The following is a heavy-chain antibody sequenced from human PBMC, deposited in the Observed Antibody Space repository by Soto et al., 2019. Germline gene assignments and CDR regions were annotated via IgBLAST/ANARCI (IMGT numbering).Heavy chain of an antibody. J-gene: IGHJ4*02. Sequence: QVQLQESGPGLVKPSETLSLTCTVSGGSISSYYWSWIRQPAGKGLEWIGRIYTSGSTNYNPSLKSRVTMSVDTSKNQFYLKLSSVTAADTAVYYCARGEGSSGWYLFDYWGQGTLVTVSS. V-gene: IGHV4-4*07. CDR2: IYTSGST. CDR3: ARGEGSSGWYLFDY. D-gene: IGHD6-19*01. CDR1: GGSISSYY.